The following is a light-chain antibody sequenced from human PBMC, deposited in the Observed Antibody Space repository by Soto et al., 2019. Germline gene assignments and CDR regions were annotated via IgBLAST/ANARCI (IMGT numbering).Light chain of an antibody. CDR1: QSVGSN. Sequence: EIVMTQSPATLSVSPGERDTLSCRARQSVGSNLAWYQQKPGQAPRLLIYGASTRATGIPARFSGSGSGTEFTLNISGLQSEDFAMYFCQQYNNWPPDRTFGQGTKVEIK. CDR2: GAS. CDR3: QQYNNWPPDRT. J-gene: IGKJ1*01. V-gene: IGKV3-15*01.